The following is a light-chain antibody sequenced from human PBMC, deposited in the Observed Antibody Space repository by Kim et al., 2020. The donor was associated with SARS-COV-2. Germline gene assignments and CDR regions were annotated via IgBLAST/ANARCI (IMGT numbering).Light chain of an antibody. CDR2: DVN. V-gene: IGLV2-14*03. CDR1: SSDVGAYNY. CDR3: NSYVGSTGSYV. Sequence: QSALTQPASVSGSPGQSIIISCTGTSSDVGAYNYVSWYQQHPGKAPKLLIYDVNNWPSGVSNRFSGSKSGKTASLTISGLQAEDEADYYCNSYVGSTGSYVFGTGTRVTVL. J-gene: IGLJ1*01.